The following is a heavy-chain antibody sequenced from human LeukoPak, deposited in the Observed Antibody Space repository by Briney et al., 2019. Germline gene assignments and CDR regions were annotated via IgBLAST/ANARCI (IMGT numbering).Heavy chain of an antibody. J-gene: IGHJ6*02. CDR1: GFTFSSYS. CDR3: ARESYYYYYGMDV. V-gene: IGHV3-21*04. CDR2: ISSSSYI. Sequence: GGSLRLSCAASGFTFSSYSMNWVRQAPGKGLEWVSSISSSSYIYYADSVKGRFTISRDNAKNSLYLQMNSLRAEDTAVYYCARESYYYYYGMDVWGQGTTVTVSS.